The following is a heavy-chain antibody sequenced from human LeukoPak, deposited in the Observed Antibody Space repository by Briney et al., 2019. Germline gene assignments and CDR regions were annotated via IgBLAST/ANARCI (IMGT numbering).Heavy chain of an antibody. V-gene: IGHV1-18*01. CDR1: GYTFTSYG. CDR2: ISAYNGNT. J-gene: IGHJ3*02. Sequence: VSVKVSCKASGYTFTSYGISWVRQAPGQGLEWMGWISAYNGNTNYAQKLQGRVTMTTDTSTSTAYMELRSLRSDDTAVYYCARSSLEYSSSSGDAFDIWGQGTMVTVSS. CDR3: ARSSLEYSSSSGDAFDI. D-gene: IGHD6-6*01.